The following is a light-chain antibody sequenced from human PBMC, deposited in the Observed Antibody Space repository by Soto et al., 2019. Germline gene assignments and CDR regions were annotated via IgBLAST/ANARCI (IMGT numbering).Light chain of an antibody. V-gene: IGKV1-39*01. J-gene: IGKJ1*01. CDR2: AAS. CDR3: QHYNSYSEA. Sequence: DIQMTQSPSSLSASVGDRVTITCRASQSISSYLNWYQQKPGKXXKXXIYAASSLQSGVPSRFSGSGSGTELTITISSLQPDDFETYYCQHYNSYSEAFGQGTKVDIK. CDR1: QSISSY.